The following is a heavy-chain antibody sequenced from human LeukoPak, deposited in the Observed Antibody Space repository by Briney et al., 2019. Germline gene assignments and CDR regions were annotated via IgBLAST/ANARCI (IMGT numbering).Heavy chain of an antibody. V-gene: IGHV4-59*01. CDR3: ARGGYYGSGNDFRFDP. J-gene: IGHJ5*02. Sequence: PSETLSLTCTVSGGSISSYYWSWIRQSPRKGLECIGHIHYTGSTNYNPSLKSRVTIPVETSKNQFSLKLKSVTAADTAVYYCARGGYYGSGNDFRFDPWGQGTLVTVSS. CDR2: IHYTGST. D-gene: IGHD3-10*01. CDR1: GGSISSYY.